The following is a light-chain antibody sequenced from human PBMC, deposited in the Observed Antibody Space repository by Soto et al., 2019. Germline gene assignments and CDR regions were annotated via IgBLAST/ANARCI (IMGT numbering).Light chain of an antibody. CDR3: QQYNNWPPWT. CDR2: GAS. Sequence: ESALTQFPGNLSFSPGKRGTLSFRASQSVSSNYLAWYQQKPGQAPRLLIYGASTRATGIPARLSGSGSGTEFTLTISSLQSEDFAVYYCQQYNNWPPWTAAQGTKVDIK. V-gene: IGKV3-15*01. CDR1: QSVSSN. J-gene: IGKJ1*01.